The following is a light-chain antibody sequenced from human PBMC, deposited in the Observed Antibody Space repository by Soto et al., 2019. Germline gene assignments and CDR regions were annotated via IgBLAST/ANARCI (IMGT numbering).Light chain of an antibody. Sequence: DIQMTQSPSSLSASVGDTVTITSRASQGISNYLAWYQQKPGQVPSLLIYAASTLQSVVPSRFNGSGSGTDFTLAISSLRPEDVATYYCQNYNIAPRTFGQGTKVEI. CDR2: AAS. J-gene: IGKJ1*01. V-gene: IGKV1-27*01. CDR3: QNYNIAPRT. CDR1: QGISNY.